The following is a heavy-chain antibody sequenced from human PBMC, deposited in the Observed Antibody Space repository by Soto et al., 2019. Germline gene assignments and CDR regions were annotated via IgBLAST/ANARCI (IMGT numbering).Heavy chain of an antibody. CDR3: ARYCNNSDCRHLYYFEY. V-gene: IGHV4-61*01. D-gene: IGHD2-8*01. J-gene: IGHJ4*02. CDR2: VYFTGTT. CDR1: AGSVSNGMYY. Sequence: PSKTLSLHCTVSAGSVSNGMYYWSWIRQPPGKGLEWMGHVYFTGTTIYTPSLKSRVSMSVDTYTGKFFMKFSFVNTADTAASHCARYCNNSDCRHLYYFEYLRPGTLVAASS.